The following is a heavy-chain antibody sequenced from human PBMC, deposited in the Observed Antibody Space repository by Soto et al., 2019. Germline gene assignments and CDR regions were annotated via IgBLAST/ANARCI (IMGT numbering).Heavy chain of an antibody. J-gene: IGHJ6*02. V-gene: IGHV1-18*01. CDR1: GYTFTSYG. CDR3: AKEGDPPKDYSSVRDV. D-gene: IGHD2-15*01. Sequence: ASVKVSCKASGYTFTSYGISWVRQAPGQGLEWMGWISAYNGNTNYAQKLQGRVTMTTDTSTSTAYMELRSLRSDDTAVYYCAKEGDPPKDYSSVRDVGAQGPPATVS. CDR2: ISAYNGNT.